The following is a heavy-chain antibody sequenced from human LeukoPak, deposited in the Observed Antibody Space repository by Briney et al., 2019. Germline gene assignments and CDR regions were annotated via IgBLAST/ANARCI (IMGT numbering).Heavy chain of an antibody. D-gene: IGHD6-19*01. CDR1: GFSFSSYS. V-gene: IGHV3-21*01. Sequence: GSLRLSCAASGFSFSSYSMNWVRQAPGKGLEWVSSISISSSYIYYADSVKGRFTISRDNAKNTLYVQMNSLRAEDTAVYYCARDRARGKQWLVRGGYFDYWGQGTLVTVSS. J-gene: IGHJ4*02. CDR3: ARDRARGKQWLVRGGYFDY. CDR2: ISISSSYI.